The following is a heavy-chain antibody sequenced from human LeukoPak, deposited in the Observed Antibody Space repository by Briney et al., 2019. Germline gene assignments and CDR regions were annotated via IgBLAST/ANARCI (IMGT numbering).Heavy chain of an antibody. CDR2: VYYTGST. V-gene: IGHV4-39*02. J-gene: IGHJ4*02. CDR1: GGSLTSSSYY. D-gene: IGHD1-26*01. CDR3: GSIVGATMFDN. Sequence: PSETLSLTCTVSGGSLTSSSYYWGWIRQPPGKGLEWIGSVYYTGSTYYNPSLKSRVTISVDTSKNHFSLKLSSVTAADTAVYYCGSIVGATMFDNWGQGTLVTVSS.